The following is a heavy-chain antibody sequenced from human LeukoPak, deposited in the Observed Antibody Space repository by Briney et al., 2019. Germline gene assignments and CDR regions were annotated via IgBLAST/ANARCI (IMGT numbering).Heavy chain of an antibody. CDR1: GGSISSSNW. Sequence: SGTLSLTCAVSGGSISSSNWWSWVRQPPGKGLEWIGEIYHSGSTNYNPSLKSRVTISVDKTKNQFSLKLSSVTAADTAVYYCARVSDYYGSGSYVYWGQGTLVTVSS. CDR3: ARVSDYYGSGSYVY. V-gene: IGHV4-4*02. D-gene: IGHD3-10*01. CDR2: IYHSGST. J-gene: IGHJ4*02.